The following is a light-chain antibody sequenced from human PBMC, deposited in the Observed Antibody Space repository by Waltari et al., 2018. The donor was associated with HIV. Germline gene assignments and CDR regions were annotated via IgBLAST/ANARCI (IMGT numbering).Light chain of an antibody. CDR2: EGI. CDR1: SSDVGSYNL. CDR3: CSYAGSSNWV. J-gene: IGLJ3*02. V-gene: IGLV2-23*01. Sequence: QSALTQPASVSGSPGQSITISCTGSSSDVGSYNLVSWYQQHPGKAPKLMIYEGIKRPSGVSNRFSGSKSGNTASLTISGLQAEDEAGYYCCSYAGSSNWVFGGGTKLTVL.